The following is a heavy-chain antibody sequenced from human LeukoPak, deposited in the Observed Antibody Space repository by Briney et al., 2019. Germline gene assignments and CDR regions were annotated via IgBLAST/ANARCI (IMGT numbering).Heavy chain of an antibody. CDR2: INHSGST. V-gene: IGHV4-34*01. J-gene: IGHJ4*02. CDR1: GGSFSGYY. D-gene: IGHD3-10*01. Sequence: SETLSLTCAVYGGSFSGYYWSWIRQPPGKGLEWIGEINHSGSTNYSPSLKSRVTISVDTSKNQFSLKLSSVTAADTAVYYCAESSGSSVFDYWGQGTLVTVSS. CDR3: AESSGSSVFDY.